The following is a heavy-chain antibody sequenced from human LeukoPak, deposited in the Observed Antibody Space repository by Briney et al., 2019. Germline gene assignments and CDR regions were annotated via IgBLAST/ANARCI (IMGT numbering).Heavy chain of an antibody. CDR2: IYYSGST. J-gene: IGHJ4*02. D-gene: IGHD5-12*01. Sequence: SETLSLTCTVSGGSISSYYWSWIRQPPGKGLEWIGYIYYSGSTNYNPSLKSRVTISVDTSKNQFSLKLSSVTAADTAVYHCARRRDGYNYHFDYWGQGTLVTVSS. CDR3: ARRRDGYNYHFDY. V-gene: IGHV4-59*08. CDR1: GGSISSYY.